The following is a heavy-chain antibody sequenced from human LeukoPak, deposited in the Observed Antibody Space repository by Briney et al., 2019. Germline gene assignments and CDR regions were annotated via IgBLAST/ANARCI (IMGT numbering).Heavy chain of an antibody. J-gene: IGHJ4*02. CDR3: ARDVLR. CDR2: IYKTGST. CDR1: GDSITSGGYY. Sequence: SQTLSLTCTVSGDSITSGGYYWSWIRQRPGKGLEWVGYIYKTGSTYYNPSLKSRVTMSVDTSRNQFSLRLNSVTAADTAVYYCARDVLRWGQGTLVTVSS. V-gene: IGHV4-31*03.